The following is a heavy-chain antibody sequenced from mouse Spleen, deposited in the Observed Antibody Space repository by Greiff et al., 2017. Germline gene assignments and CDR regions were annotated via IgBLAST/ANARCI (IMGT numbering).Heavy chain of an antibody. CDR1: GYTFTSYW. D-gene: IGHD1-1*01. Sequence: QVQLQQPGAELVRPGSSVKLSCKASGYTFTSYWMHWVKQRPIQGLEWIGNIDPSDSETHYNQKFKDKATLTVDKSSSTAYMQLSSLTSEDSAVYYCARLFTTVVATDYWGQGTTLTVSS. V-gene: IGHV1-52*01. CDR2: IDPSDSET. CDR3: ARLFTTVVATDY. J-gene: IGHJ2*01.